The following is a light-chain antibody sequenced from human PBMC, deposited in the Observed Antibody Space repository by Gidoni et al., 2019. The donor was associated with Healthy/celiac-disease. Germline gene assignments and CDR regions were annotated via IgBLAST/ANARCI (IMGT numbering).Light chain of an antibody. CDR1: QSVSSSY. J-gene: IGKJ4*01. CDR2: GAS. V-gene: IGKV3-20*01. CDR3: QQYGSSPLALT. Sequence: EIVLTQSPGTLSLSPGERATLSCRASQSVSSSYLAWYQQKPGQAPRLLIYGASSRATGIPDRFSGSGSGTDFTLTISRLEPEDFAVYYCQQYGSSPLALTFXGXTKVEIK.